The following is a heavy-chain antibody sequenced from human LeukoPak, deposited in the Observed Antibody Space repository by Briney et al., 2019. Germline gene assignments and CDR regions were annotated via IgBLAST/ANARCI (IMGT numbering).Heavy chain of an antibody. CDR1: GFTFSSYS. CDR3: ARVGDSSGSYALWLYYFDY. Sequence: GGSLRLSCAASGFTFSSYSMNWVRQAPGKGLEWVSSISSSSSYIYYADSVKGRLTISRDNAKNSLYLQMNSLRAEDTAVYYCARVGDSSGSYALWLYYFDYWGQGTLDTVSS. CDR2: ISSSSSYI. D-gene: IGHD1-26*01. V-gene: IGHV3-21*01. J-gene: IGHJ4*02.